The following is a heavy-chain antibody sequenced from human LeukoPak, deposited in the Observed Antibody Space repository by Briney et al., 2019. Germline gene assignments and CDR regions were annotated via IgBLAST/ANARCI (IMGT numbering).Heavy chain of an antibody. CDR3: ARGILPYYYDSRGGDYYYYMDV. CDR2: IIPIFGTA. D-gene: IGHD3-22*01. CDR1: GYTFTGYY. Sequence: ASVKVSCKASGYTFTGYYMHWVRQAPGQGLEWMGGIIPIFGTANYAQKFQGRVTITADESTSTAYMELSSLRSEDTAVYYCARGILPYYYDSRGGDYYYYMDVWGKGTTVTISS. J-gene: IGHJ6*03. V-gene: IGHV1-69*13.